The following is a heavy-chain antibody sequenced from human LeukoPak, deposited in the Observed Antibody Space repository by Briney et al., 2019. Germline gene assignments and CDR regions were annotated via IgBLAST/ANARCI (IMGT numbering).Heavy chain of an antibody. D-gene: IGHD2-21*02. CDR2: INPNSGGT. CDR3: ARVSHSDWLYFDY. CDR1: GYTFTGYY. J-gene: IGHJ4*02. Sequence: ASVTVSCKASGYTFTGYYMHWVRQAPGQGLEWMGWINPNSGGTNYAQKFQGRVTMTRDTSISTAYMELSRLRSDDTAVYYCARVSHSDWLYFDYWGQGTLVTVSS. V-gene: IGHV1-2*02.